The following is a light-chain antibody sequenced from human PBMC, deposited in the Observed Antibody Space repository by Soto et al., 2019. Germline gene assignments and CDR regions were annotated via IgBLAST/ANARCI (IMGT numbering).Light chain of an antibody. CDR2: GAS. CDR3: QQYNNWPPLT. J-gene: IGKJ4*01. V-gene: IGKV3-15*01. CDR1: QSMGSN. Sequence: EIVLTQYPATLSLSPGERATLSCRASQSMGSNVAWYQQKPGQAPRLLISGASTRATGIPARFSGSGSGTEFTLTISSLQSEDFAVYYCQQYNNWPPLTFGGGTRWIS.